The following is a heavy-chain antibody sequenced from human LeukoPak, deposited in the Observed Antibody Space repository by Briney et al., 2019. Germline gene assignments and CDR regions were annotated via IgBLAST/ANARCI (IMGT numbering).Heavy chain of an antibody. V-gene: IGHV3-30*03. D-gene: IGHD3-22*01. CDR3: ARDSLKGGYYYDSSGYYYSYYYYGMDV. CDR1: GFTFSSYG. Sequence: GRSLRLSCAASGFTFSSYGMHWVRQAPGKGLEWVAVISYDGSNKYYADSVKGRFTISRDNSKNTLYLQMNSLRAEDTAVYYCARDSLKGGYYYDSSGYYYSYYYYGMDVWGQGTTVTVSS. J-gene: IGHJ6*02. CDR2: ISYDGSNK.